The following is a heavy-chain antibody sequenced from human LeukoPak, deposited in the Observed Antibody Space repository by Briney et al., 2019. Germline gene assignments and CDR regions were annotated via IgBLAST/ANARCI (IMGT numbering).Heavy chain of an antibody. J-gene: IGHJ4*02. CDR3: ATEAPRSYYFDY. Sequence: APVKVSCKASEDTFTYYHIHWVRQAPGQGVEWMGAVYATGGTTINTQNFQGRVTMTRDTSAGTVYMELGSLRFEDTAMYYCATEAPRSYYFDYWGQGILVTVSS. CDR1: EDTFTYYH. CDR2: VYATGGTT. V-gene: IGHV1-46*01.